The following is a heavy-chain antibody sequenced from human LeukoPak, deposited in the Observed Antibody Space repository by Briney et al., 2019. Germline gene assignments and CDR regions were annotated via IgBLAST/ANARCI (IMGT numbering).Heavy chain of an antibody. CDR3: ARVVAAAGELDY. D-gene: IGHD6-13*01. CDR2: INHSGST. Sequence: SETLSLTCAVYGGSFSGYYWSWIRQPPVKGLEWIGEINHSGSTNYNPSLKSRVTISVDTSKNQFSLKLSSVTAADTAVYYCARVVAAAGELDYWGQGTLVTVSS. CDR1: GGSFSGYY. J-gene: IGHJ4*02. V-gene: IGHV4-34*01.